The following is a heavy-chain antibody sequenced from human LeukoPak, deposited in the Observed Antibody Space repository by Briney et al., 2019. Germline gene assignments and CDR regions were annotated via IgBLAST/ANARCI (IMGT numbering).Heavy chain of an antibody. V-gene: IGHV4-59*01. J-gene: IGHJ4*02. CDR1: GGSMSDYY. CDR2: LYCIGTT. CDR3: ASQAALDYFDY. Sequence: SETLFLTCSVSGGSMSDYYWSWIRQSPGKGLEWIGCLYCIGTTNSNPSLKSRLTISQDTSENQFSLRLNSVTAADTGVYYCASQAALDYFDYWGQGILVTVSS.